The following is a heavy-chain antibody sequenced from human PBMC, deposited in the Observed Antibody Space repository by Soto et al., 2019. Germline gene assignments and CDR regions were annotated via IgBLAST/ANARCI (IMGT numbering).Heavy chain of an antibody. Sequence: GGSLRLSCAASGFTFSSYAMSWVRQAPGKGLEWVSAISGSGGSTYYADSVKGRFTISRDNSKNTLYLQMNSLRAEDTAVYYCAKDLWHYDVWSGYNKFDAFDIWGQGTMVTGS. CDR1: GFTFSSYA. J-gene: IGHJ3*02. CDR2: ISGSGGST. D-gene: IGHD3-3*01. V-gene: IGHV3-23*01. CDR3: AKDLWHYDVWSGYNKFDAFDI.